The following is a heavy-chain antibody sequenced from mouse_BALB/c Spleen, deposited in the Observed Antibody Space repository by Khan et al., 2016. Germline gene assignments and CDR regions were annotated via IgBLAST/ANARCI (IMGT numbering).Heavy chain of an antibody. CDR3: ARDYYGSSVFDY. CDR2: INYSGST. CDR1: GYSITSGYA. V-gene: IGHV3-2*02. Sequence: EVQLQESGPGLVKPSQSLSLTCTVTGYSITSGYAWNWIRQFPGNKLEWMGYINYSGSTTYNPSLQSQISITRDTSKNQFFLQLKSVTTEDTATYYCARDYYGSSVFDYWGQGTTLTVSS. J-gene: IGHJ2*01. D-gene: IGHD1-1*01.